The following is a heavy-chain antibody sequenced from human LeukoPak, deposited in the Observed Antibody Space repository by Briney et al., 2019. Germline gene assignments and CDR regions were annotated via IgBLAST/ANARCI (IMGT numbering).Heavy chain of an antibody. J-gene: IGHJ4*02. Sequence: GGSLRLSCAASGFTFSNSALSWVRQAPGKGLEWVSFISSSSSYIYYADSEKGRFTISRDNSKNTVYLQMNSLRAEDTAIYYCAKEHNYGLDYFDSWGQGTLVTVSS. V-gene: IGHV3-23*01. CDR2: ISSSSSYI. CDR1: GFTFSNSA. CDR3: AKEHNYGLDYFDS. D-gene: IGHD5-18*01.